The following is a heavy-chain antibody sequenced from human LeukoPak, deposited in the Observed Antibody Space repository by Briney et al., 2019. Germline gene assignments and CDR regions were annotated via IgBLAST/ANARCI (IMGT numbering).Heavy chain of an antibody. Sequence: GGTLRLSCAASGFMFSSYGMSWVRQAPGKGLEWVSVISGNGGSTYYADSVKGRFTISRDNSKNTLYLQMNSLGAEDTAVYYCAKDQTLSASGWYGDFDYWGQGTQVTVSS. CDR1: GFMFSSYG. V-gene: IGHV3-23*01. D-gene: IGHD6-19*01. CDR2: ISGNGGST. CDR3: AKDQTLSASGWYGDFDY. J-gene: IGHJ4*02.